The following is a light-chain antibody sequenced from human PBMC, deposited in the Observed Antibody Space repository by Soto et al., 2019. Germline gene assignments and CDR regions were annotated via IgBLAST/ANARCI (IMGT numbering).Light chain of an antibody. V-gene: IGLV2-14*01. CDR3: SSYAGTNTLVL. J-gene: IGLJ2*01. CDR1: SSDIGGYNY. CDR2: DVN. Sequence: QSALTQPASVSGSPGQSSTISCTGTSSDIGGYNYVSWFQQHPGKAPKLIIYDVNNRPSGVSNRFSGSKSGTTASLAISVLQAEAEAEYFFSSYAGTNTLVLFGGGTKLTVL.